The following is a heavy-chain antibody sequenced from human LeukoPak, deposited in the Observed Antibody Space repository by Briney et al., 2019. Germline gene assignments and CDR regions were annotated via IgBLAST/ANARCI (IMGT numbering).Heavy chain of an antibody. J-gene: IGHJ4*02. D-gene: IGHD3-16*01. V-gene: IGHV3-48*03. CDR3: ARDGLGGFDY. CDR1: GFTFSSYE. Sequence: GGSLGLCCAASGFTFSSYEMNWVRQATGKGLEWVSYISSSGSTIYYADSVKGRFTISRDNAKNSLYPQMNSLRAEDTAVYYCARDGLGGFDYWGQGTLVTVSS. CDR2: ISSSGSTI.